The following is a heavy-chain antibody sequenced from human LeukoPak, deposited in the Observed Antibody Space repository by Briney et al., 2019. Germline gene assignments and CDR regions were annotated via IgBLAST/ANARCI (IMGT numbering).Heavy chain of an antibody. CDR2: IRYDGSDK. Sequence: GGSLRLSCAASGFTFSSYGMNWVRQAPGKGLEWVTFIRYDGSDKYYADSVKGRFTISRDNSKNTLYLQMNSLRAEDTALYYCARSRGLDYYGSGNYSDSYYYYMDVWGKGTTVTISS. V-gene: IGHV3-30*02. CDR1: GFTFSSYG. J-gene: IGHJ6*03. D-gene: IGHD3-10*01. CDR3: ARSRGLDYYGSGNYSDSYYYYMDV.